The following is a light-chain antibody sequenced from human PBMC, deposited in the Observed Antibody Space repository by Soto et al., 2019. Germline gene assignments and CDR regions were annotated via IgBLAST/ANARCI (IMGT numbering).Light chain of an antibody. Sequence: QSALTQPASVSGSPGQSIAISCTGTTSDVGGYNYVSWYQQHPGKVPKLLIHEVSNRPSGVSNRFSGSKSGNTASLTISGLQAEDEADYYCSSYAAGSIYVFGTGTKVTV. CDR3: SSYAAGSIYV. J-gene: IGLJ1*01. CDR1: TSDVGGYNY. V-gene: IGLV2-14*01. CDR2: EVS.